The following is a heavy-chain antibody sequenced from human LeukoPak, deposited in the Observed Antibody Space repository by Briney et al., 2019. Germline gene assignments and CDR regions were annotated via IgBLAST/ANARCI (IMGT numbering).Heavy chain of an antibody. CDR2: IMQDGSEE. Sequence: GGSLRLSCAASGFTFSTFWMSWVRQAPGKGLEWVANIMQDGSEEYYVDSVKGRVTISRDNAKNSLYLQMNSLRAEDTAVYYCARKIAAAGPAFDIWGQGTLVTVSS. CDR1: GFTFSTFW. CDR3: ARKIAAAGPAFDI. J-gene: IGHJ3*02. V-gene: IGHV3-7*01. D-gene: IGHD6-13*01.